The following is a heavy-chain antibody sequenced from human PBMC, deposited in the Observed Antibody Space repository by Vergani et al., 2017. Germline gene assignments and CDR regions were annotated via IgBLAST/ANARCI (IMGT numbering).Heavy chain of an antibody. D-gene: IGHD2-8*01. V-gene: IGHV3-30*09. CDR1: GFMFSSYA. CDR3: ARDCTSGGCPDNYGMDV. CDR2: ISFDGSNK. J-gene: IGHJ6*02. Sequence: QVQLVESGGGVVQPGRSLRLSCAASGFMFSSYAMHWVRQAPGKGLEWVAVISFDGSNKYYADSVKGRFAISRDNSKNTLYLQMNSLRAEDAAVYYCARDCTSGGCPDNYGMDVWGQXP.